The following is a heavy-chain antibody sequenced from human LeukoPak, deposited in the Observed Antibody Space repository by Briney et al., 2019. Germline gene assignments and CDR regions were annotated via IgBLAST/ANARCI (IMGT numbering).Heavy chain of an antibody. Sequence: GGSLRLSCAASGFTFSSYAMHWVRQAPGKGLEWVAVISYDGGNKYYADSVKGRFTISRDNSKNTLYLQMNSLRAEDTAVYYCARERWFGDSAFDYWGQGTLVIVSS. CDR1: GFTFSSYA. J-gene: IGHJ4*02. CDR2: ISYDGGNK. CDR3: ARERWFGDSAFDY. V-gene: IGHV3-30*04. D-gene: IGHD3-10*01.